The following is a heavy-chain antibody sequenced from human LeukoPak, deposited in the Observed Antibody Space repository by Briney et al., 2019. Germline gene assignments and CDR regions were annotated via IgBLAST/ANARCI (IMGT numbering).Heavy chain of an antibody. J-gene: IGHJ3*02. CDR3: ARAGATMSDAFDI. CDR1: GGSISSYY. D-gene: IGHD3-22*01. V-gene: IGHV4-59*12. Sequence: PSETLSLTCTVSGGSISSYYWSWIRQPPGKGLEWIGYIYHSGSTYYNPSPKSRVTISVDRSKNQFSLKLSSVTAADTAVYYCARAGATMSDAFDIWGQGTMVTVSS. CDR2: IYHSGST.